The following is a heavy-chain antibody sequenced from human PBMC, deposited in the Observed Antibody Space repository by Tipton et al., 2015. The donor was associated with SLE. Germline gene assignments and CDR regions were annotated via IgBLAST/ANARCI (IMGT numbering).Heavy chain of an antibody. CDR1: GGSISSFY. Sequence: LRLSCTVSGGSISSFYWSWIRQPPGKGLEWIGYIYYRGSTNYNPSLKSRVTISVDTSKNQFSLRPSSVTAADTAVYYCARSLLWSGGPGYYYMDVWGKGTTVTVSS. V-gene: IGHV4-59*12. D-gene: IGHD3-10*01. CDR3: ARSLLWSGGPGYYYMDV. J-gene: IGHJ6*03. CDR2: IYYRGST.